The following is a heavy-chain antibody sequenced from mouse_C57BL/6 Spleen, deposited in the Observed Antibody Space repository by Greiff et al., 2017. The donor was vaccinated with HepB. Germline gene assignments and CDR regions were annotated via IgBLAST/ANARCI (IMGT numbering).Heavy chain of an antibody. Sequence: VQLQQSGAELAKPGASVKLSCKASGYTFTSYWMHWVKQRPGQGLEWIGYINPSSGYTKYNQKFKDKATLTADKSSSTAYMQLSSLTYEDSAVYYCERSPPSTVVAPRGYFDVWGTGTTVTVSS. V-gene: IGHV1-7*01. CDR1: GYTFTSYW. CDR3: ERSPPSTVVAPRGYFDV. CDR2: INPSSGYT. J-gene: IGHJ1*03. D-gene: IGHD1-1*01.